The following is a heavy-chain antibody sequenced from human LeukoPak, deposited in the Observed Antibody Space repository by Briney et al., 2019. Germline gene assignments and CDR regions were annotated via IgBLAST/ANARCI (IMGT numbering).Heavy chain of an antibody. D-gene: IGHD2-2*02. CDR1: GGTFSSYA. J-gene: IGHJ6*03. CDR2: IIPIFGTA. Sequence: SVKVSCEASGGTFSSYAISWVRQAPGQGLEWMGGIIPIFGTANYAQKFQGRVTITTDESTSTAYMELSSLRSEDTAVYYCARDRGLNCSSTSCYKRRGDYYYYMDVWGKGTTVTVSS. V-gene: IGHV1-69*05. CDR3: ARDRGLNCSSTSCYKRRGDYYYYMDV.